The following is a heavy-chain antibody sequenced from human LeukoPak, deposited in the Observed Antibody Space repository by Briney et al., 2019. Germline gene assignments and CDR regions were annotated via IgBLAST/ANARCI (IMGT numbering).Heavy chain of an antibody. D-gene: IGHD2-15*01. CDR3: ARGQCSGDSCYSLFDY. CDR2: ISNSGSII. Sequence: PGGSLRLSCAASGFTFSSYAMSWVRQAPGKGLEWVSYISNSGSIIYYVDSVKGRFTISRDNAKNSLYLQMNSLRAEDTAIYYCARGQCSGDSCYSLFDYWGQGTLVTVSS. V-gene: IGHV3-48*03. J-gene: IGHJ4*02. CDR1: GFTFSSYA.